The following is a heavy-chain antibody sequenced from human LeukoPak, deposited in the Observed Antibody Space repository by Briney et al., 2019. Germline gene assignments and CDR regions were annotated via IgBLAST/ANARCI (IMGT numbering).Heavy chain of an antibody. CDR2: INHSGST. D-gene: IGHD3-10*01. CDR3: ARARVRGVSY. J-gene: IGHJ4*02. Sequence: PGGSLRLSCAASGFSFSSHAMCWVRQAPGKGLEWIGEINHSGSTNYNPSLKSRVTISVDTSKNQFSLKLSSVTAADTAVYYCARARVRGVSYWGQGTLVTVSS. V-gene: IGHV4-34*01. CDR1: GFSFSSHA.